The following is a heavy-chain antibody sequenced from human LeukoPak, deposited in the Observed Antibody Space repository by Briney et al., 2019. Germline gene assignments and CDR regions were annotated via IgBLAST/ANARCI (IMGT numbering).Heavy chain of an antibody. Sequence: PSETLSLTCTVSGGSISSVDYYWSWIRQPPGKGLEWIGYTYYSGSTYYNPSLKSRVTISVDTSKNQFSLKLSSVTAADTAVYYCARTLVGATYFDYWGQGTLVTVSS. CDR2: TYYSGST. J-gene: IGHJ4*02. V-gene: IGHV4-30-4*08. D-gene: IGHD1-26*01. CDR3: ARTLVGATYFDY. CDR1: GGSISSVDYY.